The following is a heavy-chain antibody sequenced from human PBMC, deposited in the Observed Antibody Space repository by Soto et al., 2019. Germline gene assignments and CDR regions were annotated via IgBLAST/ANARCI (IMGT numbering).Heavy chain of an antibody. J-gene: IGHJ2*01. CDR2: IYYSGST. V-gene: IGHV4-59*08. Sequence: QVQLQESGPGLVKPSETLSLTCTVSGGSISSYYWSWIRQPPGKGLEWIGYIYYSGSTNYNPSLKSRVTISVDTSKNQFSLKLSSVTAADTAVYYCARTAYGDKRSYWYFGLWGRGTLVTVSS. CDR1: GGSISSYY. D-gene: IGHD4-17*01. CDR3: ARTAYGDKRSYWYFGL.